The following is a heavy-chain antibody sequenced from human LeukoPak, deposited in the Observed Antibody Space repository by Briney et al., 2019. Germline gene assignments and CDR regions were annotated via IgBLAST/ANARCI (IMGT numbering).Heavy chain of an antibody. J-gene: IGHJ6*02. CDR2: IYYSGST. CDR3: AREDPQTTVPEGLDV. D-gene: IGHD4-17*01. CDR1: GGSISTFY. V-gene: IGHV4-59*01. Sequence: SETLSLTCTVSGGSISTFYWSWFRQPPGKGLEWIGYIYYSGSTNYNPSLKSRVTISVDTSKNQFSLRLSSVTAADTAVYYCAREDPQTTVPEGLDVWGQGTTVTVSS.